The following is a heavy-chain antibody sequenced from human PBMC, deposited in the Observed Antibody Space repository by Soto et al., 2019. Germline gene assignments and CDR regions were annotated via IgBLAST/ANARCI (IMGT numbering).Heavy chain of an antibody. Sequence: QVQLVQSGGEVKKPGASVKVSCKASGYTFSNYGIGWVRQAPGQGPEWMGWISASNGKTIYARNLQDRVTMTTDSSARTAYMELRGLRSDDTAVYYGARVIMSLGVASLGSYFDYWSKGTLVTVSS. J-gene: IGHJ4*02. V-gene: IGHV1-18*01. D-gene: IGHD3-3*01. CDR1: GYTFSNYG. CDR2: ISASNGKT. CDR3: ARVIMSLGVASLGSYFDY.